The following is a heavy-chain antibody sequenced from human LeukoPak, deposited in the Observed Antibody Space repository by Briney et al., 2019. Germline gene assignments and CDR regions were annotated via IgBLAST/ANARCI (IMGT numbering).Heavy chain of an antibody. J-gene: IGHJ4*02. CDR2: IKSKTDGGTT. CDR3: TRRYYDNNGYFFDY. V-gene: IGHV3-15*07. D-gene: IGHD3-22*01. Sequence: GGSLRLSCAASGFTFSNAWMNWVRQAPGKGLEWVGRIKSKTDGGTTDYAAPVKGRFTISRDDSKNTLYQQMNSLKTEDTAVYYCTRRYYDNNGYFFDYWGQGTLVTVSS. CDR1: GFTFSNAW.